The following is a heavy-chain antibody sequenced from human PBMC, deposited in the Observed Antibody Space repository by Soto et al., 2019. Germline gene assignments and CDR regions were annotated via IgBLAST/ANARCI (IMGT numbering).Heavy chain of an antibody. CDR3: VRDDPGLGMDY. CDR1: GFTFSSFW. V-gene: IGHV3-74*01. Sequence: GGSLRLSCAASGFTFSSFWMHWVRQAPGEGLVWVSRINSDGSNTNYADSVKGRFTISRDNAKNTLYLQMNSLRAEDTAVYFCVRDDPGLGMDYWGLGTLVTVSS. J-gene: IGHJ4*02. D-gene: IGHD1-26*01. CDR2: INSDGSNT.